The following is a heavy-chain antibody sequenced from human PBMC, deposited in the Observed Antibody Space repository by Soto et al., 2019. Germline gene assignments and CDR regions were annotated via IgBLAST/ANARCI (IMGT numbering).Heavy chain of an antibody. Sequence: PGGSLRLSCAASGFTFSDYYMSWIRQAPGKGLEWVSYISSSSSYTNYADSVKGRFTISRDNAKNSLYLQMNSLRAEDTAVYYCARILGYCSGGSCLPDYWGQGTLVTVSS. CDR2: ISSSSSYT. J-gene: IGHJ4*02. CDR1: GFTFSDYY. D-gene: IGHD2-15*01. CDR3: ARILGYCSGGSCLPDY. V-gene: IGHV3-11*06.